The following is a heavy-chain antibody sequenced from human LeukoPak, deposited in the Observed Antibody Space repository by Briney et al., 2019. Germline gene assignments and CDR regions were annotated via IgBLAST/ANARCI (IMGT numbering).Heavy chain of an antibody. CDR2: ISYSGTT. Sequence: SETLSLTCTVSGVSISSYYWSWIRQPPGKRLEWIGYISYSGTTNYNPSLKSRVTMSVDTSKNQFSLKLSSVAAADTAVYYCARLGSSWYGYFDYWGQGTLVTVSS. CDR1: GVSISSYY. CDR3: ARLGSSWYGYFDY. D-gene: IGHD6-13*01. V-gene: IGHV4-59*08. J-gene: IGHJ4*02.